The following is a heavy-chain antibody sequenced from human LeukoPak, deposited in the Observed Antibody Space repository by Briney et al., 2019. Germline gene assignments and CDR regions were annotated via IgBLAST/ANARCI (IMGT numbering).Heavy chain of an antibody. J-gene: IGHJ3*02. D-gene: IGHD6-13*01. CDR2: INHSGST. CDR1: GGSFSGYY. Sequence: SETLSLTCAVYGGSFSGYYWSWIRQPPGKGLEWIGEINHSGSTNYNPSLKSRVTISVDTSKNQFSLKLSSVTAADTAVYYCARYSSSWYDRTDAFDIWGQGTMVTVSS. CDR3: ARYSSSWYDRTDAFDI. V-gene: IGHV4-34*01.